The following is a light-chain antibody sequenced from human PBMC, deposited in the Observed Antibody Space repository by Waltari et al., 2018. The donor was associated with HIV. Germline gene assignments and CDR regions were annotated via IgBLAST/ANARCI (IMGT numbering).Light chain of an antibody. J-gene: IGLJ3*02. Sequence: SYELTQRPSVSVSPGQTARITCSGDALPKQYAYWYQQKPGQAPVLVIYKDTERPSGIPERFSGSSSGTTVTLTISGVQAEDDADYYCLSADTSVTWVFGGGTKLTVL. CDR2: KDT. CDR3: LSADTSVTWV. V-gene: IGLV3-25*03. CDR1: ALPKQY.